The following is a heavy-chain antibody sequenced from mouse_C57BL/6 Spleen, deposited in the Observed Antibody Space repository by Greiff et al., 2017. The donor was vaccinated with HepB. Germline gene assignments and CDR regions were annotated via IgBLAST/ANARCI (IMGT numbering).Heavy chain of an antibody. V-gene: IGHV14-4*01. CDR2: IDPENGDT. J-gene: IGHJ4*01. CDR3: TTGTVVAMDY. CDR1: GFNIKDDN. Sequence: DVQLQESGAELVRPGASVKLSCTASGFNIKDDNMHWVKQRPEQGLEWIGWIDPENGDTEYASKFQGKATITADTSSNTAYLQLSSLTSEDTAVYYCTTGTVVAMDYWGQGTSVTVSS. D-gene: IGHD1-1*01.